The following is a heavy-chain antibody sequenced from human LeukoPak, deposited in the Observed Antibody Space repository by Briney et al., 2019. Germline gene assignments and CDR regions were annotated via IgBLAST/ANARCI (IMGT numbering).Heavy chain of an antibody. D-gene: IGHD5-12*01. CDR2: ISAYNGNT. V-gene: IGHV1-18*01. Sequence: ASVKVSCKASGYTFTSYGISWVRQAPGQGLEWMGWISAYNGNTNYAQKLQGRVTMTTDTSTSTAYMELSSLRSEDTAVYYCARRGIVATIGDYYYYYYGMDVWGQGTTFTVSS. J-gene: IGHJ6*02. CDR1: GYTFTSYG. CDR3: ARRGIVATIGDYYYYYYGMDV.